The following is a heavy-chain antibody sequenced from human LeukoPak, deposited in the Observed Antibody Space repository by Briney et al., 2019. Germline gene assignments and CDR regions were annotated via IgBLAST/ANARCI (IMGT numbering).Heavy chain of an antibody. D-gene: IGHD3-10*01. CDR3: AKGALWYGELLYYFDY. Sequence: GASLRLSCAASGFTFSSYAMSWVRQAPGKEREWVASISGSGGSTYYADSVKGRVTISRDNAKNPPYLQMNRLRAEDTAVYSCAKGALWYGELLYYFDYWGQGTLVTVSS. V-gene: IGHV3-23*01. J-gene: IGHJ4*02. CDR1: GFTFSSYA. CDR2: ISGSGGST.